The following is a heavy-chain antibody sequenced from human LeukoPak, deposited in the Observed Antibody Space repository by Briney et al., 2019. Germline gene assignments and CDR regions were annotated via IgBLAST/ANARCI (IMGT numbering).Heavy chain of an antibody. Sequence: GGSLRLSCAASGFTVGSNYMSWVRQAPGKGLEWVSVIYSGGSTYYADSVKGRFTISRDNSKNTLYLQMNSLRAEDTAVYYCARFSSGWADYWGQGTLVTASS. CDR1: GFTVGSNY. D-gene: IGHD6-19*01. CDR2: IYSGGST. V-gene: IGHV3-53*01. J-gene: IGHJ4*02. CDR3: ARFSSGWADY.